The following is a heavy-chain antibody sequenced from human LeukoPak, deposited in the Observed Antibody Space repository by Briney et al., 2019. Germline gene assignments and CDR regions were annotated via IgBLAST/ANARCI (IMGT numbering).Heavy chain of an antibody. CDR2: IIPIFGTA. CDR3: ASEGAYYYDSSGYYPY. V-gene: IGHV1-69*13. CDR1: GGTFSSYA. D-gene: IGHD3-22*01. J-gene: IGHJ4*02. Sequence: ASVKVSCKASGGTFSSYAISWVRQAPGQGLEWMGGIIPIFGTANYAQKFQGRVTITADESTSTAYMELSRLRSDDTAVYYCASEGAYYYDSSGYYPYWGQGTLVTVSS.